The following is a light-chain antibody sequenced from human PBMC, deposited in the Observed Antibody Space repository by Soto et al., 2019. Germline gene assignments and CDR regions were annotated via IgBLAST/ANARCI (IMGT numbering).Light chain of an antibody. Sequence: QSALTQPPSASGSPGQSVTISCTGTSSDVGGYNYVSWYQQHPGKAPKLMIYEVSKRPSGVPDRFSGSKSGNTASLTVSGRQAADEADYYCSSYAGSNNFWVFGGGTKVTVL. J-gene: IGLJ3*02. CDR2: EVS. CDR3: SSYAGSNNFWV. CDR1: SSDVGGYNY. V-gene: IGLV2-8*01.